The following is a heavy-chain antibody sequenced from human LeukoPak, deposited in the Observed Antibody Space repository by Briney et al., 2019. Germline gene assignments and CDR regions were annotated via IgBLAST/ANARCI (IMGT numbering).Heavy chain of an antibody. V-gene: IGHV4-39*07. Sequence: SETLSLTCTVSGGSISSSSYYWGWIRQPPGKGLEWIGSIYYSGSTYYNPSLKSRVTISVDTSKNQFSLKLSSVTAADTAVYYCARGKAVTTFFASGGQGTLVTVSS. J-gene: IGHJ4*02. CDR2: IYYSGST. CDR3: ARGKAVTTFFAS. D-gene: IGHD4-17*01. CDR1: GGSISSSSYY.